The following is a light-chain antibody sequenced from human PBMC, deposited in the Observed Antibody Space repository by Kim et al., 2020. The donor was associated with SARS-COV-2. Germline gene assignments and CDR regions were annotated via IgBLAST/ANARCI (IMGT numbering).Light chain of an antibody. CDR3: MQGTHWPFT. V-gene: IGKV2-30*01. J-gene: IGKJ3*01. Sequence: PASISCRVSQSLVYSDGNIYLNWFHQRPGQSPRRLIYKVSNRDTGVPDRFSGSGSGTDVTLQISRVEAEDVGVYYCMQGTHWPFTFGPGTKVDIK. CDR1: QSLVYSDGNIY. CDR2: KVS.